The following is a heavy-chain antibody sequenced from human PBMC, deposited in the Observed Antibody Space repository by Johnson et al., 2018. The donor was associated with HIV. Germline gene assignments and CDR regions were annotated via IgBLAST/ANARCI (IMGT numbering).Heavy chain of an antibody. V-gene: IGHV3-7*01. CDR3: YAFDI. CDR2: IKQDGSEK. Sequence: VQLVESGGGLVQPGGSLRLSCAASGFTFNNYWMSWVRQGPGKWLEWVANIKQDGSEKYYVDSVKGRFTISRDNAKNSLYLQMNSLRAEDTAVYYCYAFDIWGQGTMVTVSS. J-gene: IGHJ3*02. CDR1: GFTFNNYW.